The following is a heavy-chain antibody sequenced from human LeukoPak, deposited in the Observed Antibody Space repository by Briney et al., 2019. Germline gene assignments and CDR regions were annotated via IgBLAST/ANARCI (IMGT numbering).Heavy chain of an antibody. D-gene: IGHD6-13*01. CDR2: ISGSGGST. CDR3: QRGTEQQLVHSYYGMDV. CDR1: GFTFSSYA. Sequence: GGSLRLSCAASGFTFSSYAMSWVRQAPGKGLEWVSAISGSGGSTYYADSVKGRFTISRDNSKNTLYLQMNSLRAEDTAVYYCQRGTEQQLVHSYYGMDVWGQGTTVTVSS. V-gene: IGHV3-23*01. J-gene: IGHJ6*02.